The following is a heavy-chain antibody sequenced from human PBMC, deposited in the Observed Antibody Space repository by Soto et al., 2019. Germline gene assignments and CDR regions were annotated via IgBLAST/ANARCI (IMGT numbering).Heavy chain of an antibody. J-gene: IGHJ4*02. CDR2: VSYDGTIE. Sequence: QVQLVESGGGVVQPGRSLRLSCAASGFTFSSYSMHWFRQAPGKGLEWVAVVSYDGTIEYYADSVKGRFTVSRDNSKNTLSLQMNSLGAEDSAVYYCAKEGGSPRSYNGDFAYGGQGTLVTVSS. CDR3: AKEGGSPRSYNGDFAY. D-gene: IGHD2-15*01. CDR1: GFTFSSYS. V-gene: IGHV3-30*18.